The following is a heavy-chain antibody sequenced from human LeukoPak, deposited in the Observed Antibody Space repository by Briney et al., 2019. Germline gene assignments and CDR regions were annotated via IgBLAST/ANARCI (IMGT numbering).Heavy chain of an antibody. J-gene: IGHJ4*02. CDR2: IYYSGST. Sequence: PSETLSLTCTVSGGSISSSSYYWGWIRQPPGKGLEWIGSIYYSGSTYYNPSLKCRVTISVDTSKNQFSLKLSSVTAADTAVYYCARTTYYYGSGSYYILYYFDYWGQGTLVTVSS. CDR1: GGSISSSSYY. D-gene: IGHD3-10*01. V-gene: IGHV4-39*01. CDR3: ARTTYYYGSGSYYILYYFDY.